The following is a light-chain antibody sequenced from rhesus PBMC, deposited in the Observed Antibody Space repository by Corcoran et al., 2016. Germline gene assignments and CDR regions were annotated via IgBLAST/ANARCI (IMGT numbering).Light chain of an antibody. CDR3: LQHNSYPLT. J-gene: IGKJ4*01. Sequence: DIQMTQSPSSLSASVGDTVTITCRASQGISSYLNWFQQKPGKAPKLLIYAASSLETGVPSRFSGRGAGTEFTLTISSLQPEEFAAYYCLQHNSYPLTFGGGTKVEIK. V-gene: IGKV1-28*01. CDR1: QGISSY. CDR2: AAS.